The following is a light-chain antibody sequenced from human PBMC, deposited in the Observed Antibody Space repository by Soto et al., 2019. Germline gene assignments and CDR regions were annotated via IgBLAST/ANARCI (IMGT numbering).Light chain of an antibody. CDR2: LNSDGSH. Sequence: QLVLTQSPSASASLGASVKLTCTLSSGHSSYAIVWHQQQPEKGPRYLMKLNSDGSHSKGDGIPDRFSGSSSGAERYLTISSLQSEDEADYYCQTWGTGPAVFGGGTQLTVL. V-gene: IGLV4-69*01. CDR1: SGHSSYA. J-gene: IGLJ7*01. CDR3: QTWGTGPAV.